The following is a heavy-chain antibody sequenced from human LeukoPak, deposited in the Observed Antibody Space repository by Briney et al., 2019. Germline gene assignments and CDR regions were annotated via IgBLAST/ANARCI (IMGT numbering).Heavy chain of an antibody. CDR2: INHSGST. D-gene: IGHD3-22*01. CDR3: ARRLLLPLRAFDP. Sequence: SSETLSLTCAVYGGSFSGYYWSWIRQPPGKGLEWIGEINHSGSTNYNPSLKSRVTISVDTSKNQFSLKLSSVTAADTAVYYCARRLLLPLRAFDPWGQGTLVTVSS. V-gene: IGHV4-34*01. J-gene: IGHJ5*02. CDR1: GGSFSGYY.